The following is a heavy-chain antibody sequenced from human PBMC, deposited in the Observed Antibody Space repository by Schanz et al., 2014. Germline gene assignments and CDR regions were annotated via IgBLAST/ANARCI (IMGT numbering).Heavy chain of an antibody. Sequence: QVQLVESGGGVVQPGNSLRLSCAASGFIFNDYYMNWIRQAPGKGLEWLSYISRDGTTSYYADSVKGRFTISRDNAKNSLYLEMTSLRGEDTAVYYCARENLNWEAFDIWGQGTVVTVSS. CDR1: GFIFNDYY. D-gene: IGHD7-27*01. CDR3: ARENLNWEAFDI. V-gene: IGHV3-11*01. J-gene: IGHJ3*02. CDR2: ISRDGTTS.